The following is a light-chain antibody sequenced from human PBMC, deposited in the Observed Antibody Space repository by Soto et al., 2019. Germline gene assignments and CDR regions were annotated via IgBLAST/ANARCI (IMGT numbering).Light chain of an antibody. CDR2: AAS. J-gene: IGKJ4*01. CDR3: QQSFSFPAT. V-gene: IGKV1-39*01. CDR1: QSISDS. Sequence: DIQMTQSPSSLSASVGDRVTITCRASQSISDSLNWYQHKPGTAPKLLIYAASSLQSGVPSRFSGGGSGTDFTLTISSLQSEDFVTYFCQQSFSFPATFGEGTKVEIK.